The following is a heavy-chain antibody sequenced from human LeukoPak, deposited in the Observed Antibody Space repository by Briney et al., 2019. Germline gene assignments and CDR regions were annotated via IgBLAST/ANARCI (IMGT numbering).Heavy chain of an antibody. V-gene: IGHV4-4*02. Sequence: SETLSLTCAVSGVSISSSNWWSWVRQPPGKGLEWIGEVYHSGRTNYNPSLKSRVTISVDKSKNQFSLKLSSVTAADTAVYYCARRPPYDFWSVKRFAFDIWGQGTMVTVSS. CDR3: ARRPPYDFWSVKRFAFDI. CDR1: GVSISSSNW. CDR2: VYHSGRT. J-gene: IGHJ3*02. D-gene: IGHD3-3*01.